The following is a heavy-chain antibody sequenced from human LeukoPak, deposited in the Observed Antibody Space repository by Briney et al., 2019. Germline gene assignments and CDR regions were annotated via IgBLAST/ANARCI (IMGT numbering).Heavy chain of an antibody. CDR2: ISSNGGST. CDR1: GFTFSSYA. CDR3: ARPLYYYDSSGSRPYYFDY. J-gene: IGHJ4*02. D-gene: IGHD3-22*01. V-gene: IGHV3-64*01. Sequence: GGSLRLSCAASGFTFSSYAMHWVRQAPGKGLEYVSAISSNGGSTYYANSVKGRFTTSRDNSKNTLYLQMGSLRAEDMAVYYCARPLYYYDSSGSRPYYFDYWGQGTLVTVSS.